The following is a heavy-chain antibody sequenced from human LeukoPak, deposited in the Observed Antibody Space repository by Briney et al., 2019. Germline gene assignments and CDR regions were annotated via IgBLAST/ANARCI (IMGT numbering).Heavy chain of an antibody. J-gene: IGHJ6*03. CDR3: ARVVVPEAVYYYMDV. CDR2: IYYSGST. CDR1: GGSISSYY. Sequence: PSETLSLTCTVSGGSISSYYWSWIRQPPGKGLEWIGYIYYSGSTNYNPSLKSRVTISVDTSKNQFSLKLSSVTAADTAVYYCARVVVPEAVYYYMDVWGKGTTVTVSS. D-gene: IGHD2-2*01. V-gene: IGHV4-59*01.